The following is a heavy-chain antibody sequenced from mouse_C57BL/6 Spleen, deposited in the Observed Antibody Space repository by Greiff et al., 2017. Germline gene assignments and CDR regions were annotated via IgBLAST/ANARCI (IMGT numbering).Heavy chain of an antibody. Sequence: VQLQQSGAELVKPGASVKISCKASGYAFSSYWMNWVKQRHGKGLEWIGQFYPGDGDTTYNGKFKGKATLTADKSSSTASMPLSSLTSEDSEVYFCARWPSYSSSYYFDYWGQGTTLTVSS. V-gene: IGHV1-80*01. J-gene: IGHJ2*01. CDR3: ARWPSYSSSYYFDY. CDR1: GYAFSSYW. CDR2: FYPGDGDT. D-gene: IGHD1-1*01.